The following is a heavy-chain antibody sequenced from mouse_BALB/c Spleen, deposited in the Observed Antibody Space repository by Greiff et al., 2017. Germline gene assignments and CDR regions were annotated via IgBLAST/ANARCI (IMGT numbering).Heavy chain of an antibody. Sequence: QVQLQQSGAELVRPGSSVKISCKASGYAFSSYWMNWVKQRPGQGLEWIGQIYPGDGDTNYNGKFKGKATLTADKSSSTAYMQLSSLTSEDSAVYFCAGTTVVAPYWYFDVWGAGTTVTVSS. V-gene: IGHV1-80*01. CDR3: AGTTVVAPYWYFDV. D-gene: IGHD1-1*01. CDR1: GYAFSSYW. J-gene: IGHJ1*01. CDR2: IYPGDGDT.